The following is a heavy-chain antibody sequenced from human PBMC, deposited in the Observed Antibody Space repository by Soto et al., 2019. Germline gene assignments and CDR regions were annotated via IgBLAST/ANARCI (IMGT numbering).Heavy chain of an antibody. CDR3: ARDRCTNGVCPRYFDL. V-gene: IGHV3-74*01. Sequence: AGGSLRLSCAASGFTFSNYWMHWVRQAPGKGLVWVSRINTDGTITHYAASVKGRFTISRDNAKNTLYLQMNSLRAEDTAVYYCARDRCTNGVCPRYFDLWGRGTLVTVSS. CDR2: INTDGTIT. D-gene: IGHD2-8*01. J-gene: IGHJ2*01. CDR1: GFTFSNYW.